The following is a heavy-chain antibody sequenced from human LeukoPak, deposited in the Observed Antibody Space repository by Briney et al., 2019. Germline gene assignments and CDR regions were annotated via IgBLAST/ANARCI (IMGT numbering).Heavy chain of an antibody. CDR2: ISHTDGF. CDR3: ARTPTVYLDY. D-gene: IGHD1-26*01. J-gene: IGHJ4*02. V-gene: IGHV4-59*01. CDR1: GDSISRYY. Sequence: SETLSLTCSVSGDSISRYYWTWIRQPPGKGLEWIGYISHTDGFKYNPSLKSRVSMSLDTSKNRISLNLNSVTAADTATYYCARTPTVYLDYWGQGTLVTVSS.